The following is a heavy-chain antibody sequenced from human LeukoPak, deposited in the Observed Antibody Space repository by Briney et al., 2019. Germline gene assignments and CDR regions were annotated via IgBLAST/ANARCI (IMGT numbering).Heavy chain of an antibody. CDR1: GFTFSGSA. D-gene: IGHD4-17*01. J-gene: IGHJ4*02. Sequence: GGSLRLSCAASGFTFSGSARHWVRQASGKGLEWVGRIRSKANSYATAYAASVKGRFTISRDDSKNTAYLQMNSLKTEDTAVYYCTRHTVTTTTFDYWGQGTLVTVSS. CDR2: IRSKANSYAT. CDR3: TRHTVTTTTFDY. V-gene: IGHV3-73*01.